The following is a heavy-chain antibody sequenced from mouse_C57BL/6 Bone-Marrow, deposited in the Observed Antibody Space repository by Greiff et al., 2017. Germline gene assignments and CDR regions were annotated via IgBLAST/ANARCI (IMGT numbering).Heavy chain of an antibody. CDR3: ARRAFSNYVLAY. V-gene: IGHV1-19*01. Sequence: EVQLQQSGPVLVKPGASVKMSCKASGYTFTDSYMNWVKQSHGKSLEWIGVINPYNGGTSYNQKFKGKATLTVDKSSSTAYMELNSLTSEDSAVYYCARRAFSNYVLAYWGQGTLVTVSA. CDR1: GYTFTDSY. J-gene: IGHJ3*01. CDR2: INPYNGGT. D-gene: IGHD2-5*01.